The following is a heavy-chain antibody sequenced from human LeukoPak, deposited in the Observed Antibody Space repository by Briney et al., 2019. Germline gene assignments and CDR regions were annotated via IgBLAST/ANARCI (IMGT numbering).Heavy chain of an antibody. CDR3: ARDSPNYDYVWGSYRTLDY. CDR1: GGSISSYY. V-gene: IGHV4-59*01. D-gene: IGHD3-16*02. J-gene: IGHJ4*02. CDR2: IYYSGST. Sequence: PSETLSLTCTVSGGSISSYYWSWIRQPPGKGLEGIGYIYYSGSTNYNPSLTSRVSISVYTYKNQFSLKLSSVTAADTAVYYCARDSPNYDYVWGSYRTLDYWGQGTLVTVSS.